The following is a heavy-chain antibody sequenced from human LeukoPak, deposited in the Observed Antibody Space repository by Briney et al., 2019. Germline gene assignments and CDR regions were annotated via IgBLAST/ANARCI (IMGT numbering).Heavy chain of an antibody. J-gene: IGHJ4*02. CDR1: GFTFSSYG. CDR2: ISFDGSNR. Sequence: GGSLRLSCAASGFTFSSYGMHWVRQAPGKGLEWVGVISFDGSNRYYADSVKGRFTISRDNSKNTLYLQMNSLRAEDTAVYYCAKGERYNWNYANDYWGQGTLVTVSS. V-gene: IGHV3-30*18. D-gene: IGHD1-7*01. CDR3: AKGERYNWNYANDY.